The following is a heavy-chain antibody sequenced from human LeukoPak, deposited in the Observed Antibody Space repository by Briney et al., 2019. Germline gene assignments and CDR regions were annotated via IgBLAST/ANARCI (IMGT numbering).Heavy chain of an antibody. V-gene: IGHV3-53*05. CDR1: GFTVSSNY. D-gene: IGHD3-22*01. J-gene: IGHJ4*02. CDR3: AKDIAYYYDSSGPLFDN. CDR2: IYSGGST. Sequence: GGSLRLSCAASGFTVSSNYMSWVRQAPGKGLEWVSVIYSGGSTYYADSVKGRFTISRDNSKNTLYLQMNSLRPEDTAVYYCAKDIAYYYDSSGPLFDNWGQGTLVTVSS.